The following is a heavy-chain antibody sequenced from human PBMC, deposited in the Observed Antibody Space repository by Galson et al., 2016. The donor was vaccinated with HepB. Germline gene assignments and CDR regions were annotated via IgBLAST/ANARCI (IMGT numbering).Heavy chain of an antibody. J-gene: IGHJ4*02. D-gene: IGHD4/OR15-4a*01. CDR2: INAGDSDT. CDR1: GYSFTSYW. CDR3: ARSDGAWALDFDY. Sequence: QSGAEVKKPGESLKISCRGSGYSFTSYWIGWVRQTSGKGLEWMGIINAGDSDTRYSPSFQGHVTISVDKSISTAFLQCNSLKASDTAMYFCARSDGAWALDFDYWGQGTMVTVSS. V-gene: IGHV5-51*01.